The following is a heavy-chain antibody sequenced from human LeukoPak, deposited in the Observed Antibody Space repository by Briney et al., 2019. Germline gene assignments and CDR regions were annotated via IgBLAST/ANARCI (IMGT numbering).Heavy chain of an antibody. Sequence: ASVKVSCKASGYTFTGYDINWVRQATGQGLEWMGWMNPNSGNTGYAQKFQGRVTMTRNTSISTAYMELSSLRSEDTAVYYCARAPQWLAKIFDYWGQGTLVTVSS. CDR2: MNPNSGNT. V-gene: IGHV1-8*01. J-gene: IGHJ4*02. CDR1: GYTFTGYD. D-gene: IGHD6-19*01. CDR3: ARAPQWLAKIFDY.